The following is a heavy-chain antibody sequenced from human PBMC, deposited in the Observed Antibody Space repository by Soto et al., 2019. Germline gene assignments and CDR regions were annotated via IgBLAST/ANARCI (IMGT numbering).Heavy chain of an antibody. CDR2: IYHSGST. V-gene: IGHV4-30-2*01. J-gene: IGHJ4*02. CDR1: GGSISSGGYS. CDR3: ARGPPFGR. D-gene: IGHD3-3*01. Sequence: QLQLQESGSGLVKPSQTLSLTCAVSGGSISSGGYSWSWIRQPPGKGLEWIGYIYHSGSTYYNPSLKRRVTTSVDRSTNQFYLQLSSFTAADTPVYYCARGPPFGRGGQGTLFTVSS.